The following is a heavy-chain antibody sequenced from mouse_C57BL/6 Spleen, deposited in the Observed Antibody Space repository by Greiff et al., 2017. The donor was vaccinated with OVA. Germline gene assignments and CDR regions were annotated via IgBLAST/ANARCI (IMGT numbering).Heavy chain of an antibody. CDR1: GFSLTSYG. V-gene: IGHV2-5*01. D-gene: IGHD2-10*02. CDR3: AKRGYGFDYAMDY. CDR2: IWRGGST. Sequence: VQLQESGPGLVQPSQRLSITCTVSGFSLTSYGVHWVRQSPGKGLEWLGVIWRGGSTDYNAAFMSRLSITKDNSKSQVFFKMNSLQADDTAIYYCAKRGYGFDYAMDYWGQGTSVTVSS. J-gene: IGHJ4*01.